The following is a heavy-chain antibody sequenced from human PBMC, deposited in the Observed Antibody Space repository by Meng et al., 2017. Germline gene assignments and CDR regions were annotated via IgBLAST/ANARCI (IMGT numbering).Heavy chain of an antibody. CDR3: ARGTKYYYDSSGYYLV. J-gene: IGHJ4*02. Sequence: GKGVQSGRRVRNPGASVKVSCKASGYTFTGYYMHWVRQAPGQGLEWMGRINPNSGGTNYAQKFQGRVTMTRDTSISTAYMELSRLRSDDTAVYYCARGTKYYYDSSGYYLVWGQGTLVTVSS. D-gene: IGHD3-22*01. CDR1: GYTFTGYY. V-gene: IGHV1-2*06. CDR2: INPNSGGT.